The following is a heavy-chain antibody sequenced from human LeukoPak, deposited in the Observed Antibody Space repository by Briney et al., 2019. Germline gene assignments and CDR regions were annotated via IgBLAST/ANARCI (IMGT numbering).Heavy chain of an antibody. Sequence: PGGSLRLSCAASGFTFSSYWMHWVRQAPGKGLVWVSRINTDGSSTSCADSVKGRFTISRDNAKNTLYLQMNSLRAEDTAVYYCAREQMGLAAADYYFDYWGQGTLVTVSS. J-gene: IGHJ4*02. CDR2: INTDGSST. CDR1: GFTFSSYW. V-gene: IGHV3-74*01. D-gene: IGHD6-13*01. CDR3: AREQMGLAAADYYFDY.